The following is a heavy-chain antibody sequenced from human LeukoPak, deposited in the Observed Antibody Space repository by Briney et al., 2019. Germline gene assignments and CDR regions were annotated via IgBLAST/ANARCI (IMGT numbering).Heavy chain of an antibody. CDR3: AKSRSVADAFDI. CDR1: GFPFSIYA. J-gene: IGHJ3*02. Sequence: GGSLRLSCEASGFPFSIYAMSWVRYTPGKGLEWVSSITRDYTTYYADSVKGHFTISRDNSKNALSLQMSSLRAEDTAVYYCAKSRSVADAFDIWGQGTMVTVSS. V-gene: IGHV3-23*01. CDR2: ITRDYTT. D-gene: IGHD6-19*01.